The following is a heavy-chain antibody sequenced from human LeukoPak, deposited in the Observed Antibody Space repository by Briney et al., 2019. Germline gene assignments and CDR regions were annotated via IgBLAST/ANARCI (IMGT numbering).Heavy chain of an antibody. V-gene: IGHV3-7*01. CDR1: GFRLSNYW. J-gene: IGHJ4*02. Sequence: PGGSLRLSCAASGFRLSNYWMHWVRQAPGKGLEWVANIKQDGSEKNYVDSVKGRFTISRDNTKNSLILQMNSLRDEDTAVYYCARGVWAPFDSWGQGTLVSVSS. CDR2: IKQDGSEK. CDR3: ARGVWAPFDS. D-gene: IGHD7-27*01.